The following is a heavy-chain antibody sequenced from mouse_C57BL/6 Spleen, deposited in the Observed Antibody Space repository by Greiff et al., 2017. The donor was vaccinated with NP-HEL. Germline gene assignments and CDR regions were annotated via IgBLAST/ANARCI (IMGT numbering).Heavy chain of an antibody. CDR2: IYPGDGDT. V-gene: IGHV1-82*01. D-gene: IGHD2-4*01. Sequence: QVQLKQSGPELVKPGASVKISCKASGYAFSSSWMNWVKQRPGKGLEWIGRIYPGDGDTNYNGKFKGKATLTADKSSSTAYMQLSSLTSEDSAVYFCARYDYDEGFDYWGQGTTLTVSS. CDR1: GYAFSSSW. CDR3: ARYDYDEGFDY. J-gene: IGHJ2*01.